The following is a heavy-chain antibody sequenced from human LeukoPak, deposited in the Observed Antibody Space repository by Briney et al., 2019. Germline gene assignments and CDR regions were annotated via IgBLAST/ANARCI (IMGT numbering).Heavy chain of an antibody. J-gene: IGHJ4*02. CDR2: IWYDGSNK. Sequence: GGSLRLSCAASGFTFSSYSMNWVRQAPGKGLEWVAVIWYDGSNKYYADSVKGRFTISRDNSKNTLYLQMNSLRAEDTAVYYCARDAVYSSSWQYYWGQGTLVTVSS. V-gene: IGHV3-33*08. D-gene: IGHD6-13*01. CDR1: GFTFSSYS. CDR3: ARDAVYSSSWQYY.